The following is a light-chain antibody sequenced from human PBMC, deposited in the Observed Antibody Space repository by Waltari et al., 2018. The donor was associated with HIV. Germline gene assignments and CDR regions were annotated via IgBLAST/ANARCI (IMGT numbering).Light chain of an antibody. CDR1: SSNIGTNY. CDR3: AAWRDSLSAVV. CDR2: RNN. Sequence: QSVLTQPPSASGTPGQRVTISCSGSSSNIGTNYVYWYQQLPGTDPKLLIYRNNQRPSGVPDRFSGSKSGTSASLAISGLRSEDEADYYCAAWRDSLSAVVFGGGTKLTVL. V-gene: IGLV1-47*01. J-gene: IGLJ2*01.